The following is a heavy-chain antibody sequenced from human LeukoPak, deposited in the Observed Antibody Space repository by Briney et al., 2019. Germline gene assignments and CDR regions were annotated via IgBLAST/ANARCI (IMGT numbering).Heavy chain of an antibody. CDR1: GFTFSDYY. V-gene: IGHV3-11*01. J-gene: IGHJ4*02. Sequence: GGSLRLSCAASGFTFSDYYMSWIRQAPGKGLEWVSYISSSGSTIYYADSVKGRFTISRDNAKSSLYLQMNSLRAEDTAVYYCAAPGVPAATYYFDYWGQGTLVTVSS. CDR2: ISSSGSTI. D-gene: IGHD2-2*01. CDR3: AAPGVPAATYYFDY.